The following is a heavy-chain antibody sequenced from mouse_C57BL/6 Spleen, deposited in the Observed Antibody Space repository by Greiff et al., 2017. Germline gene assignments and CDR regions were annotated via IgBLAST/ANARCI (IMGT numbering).Heavy chain of an antibody. Sequence: VQLQQPGAELVKPGASVKLSCKASGYTFTSYWITWVKQRPGQGLEWIGDINPGSGSTNYNEKFKSKATLTVDTSSSTAYMQLSSLTSEDSAVYYCARGMGYVNYRFAYWGQGTLVTVSA. CDR1: GYTFTSYW. D-gene: IGHD2-1*01. CDR3: ARGMGYVNYRFAY. J-gene: IGHJ3*01. CDR2: INPGSGST. V-gene: IGHV1-55*01.